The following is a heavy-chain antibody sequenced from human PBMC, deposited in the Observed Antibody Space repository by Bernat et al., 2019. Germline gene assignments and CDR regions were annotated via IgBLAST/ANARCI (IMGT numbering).Heavy chain of an antibody. Sequence: QVQLQQWGAGLLKPSETLSLTCAVYGGSFSGYYWSWIRQPPGKGLEWIGEINHSGSTNYNPSLKSRVTISVDTSKNQFSLKLSSVTAADTAVYYCARGVPIFRVVIYYFDYSGQGTLVTVSS. CDR3: ARGVPIFRVVIYYFDY. J-gene: IGHJ4*02. V-gene: IGHV4-34*01. CDR1: GGSFSGYY. D-gene: IGHD3-3*01. CDR2: INHSGST.